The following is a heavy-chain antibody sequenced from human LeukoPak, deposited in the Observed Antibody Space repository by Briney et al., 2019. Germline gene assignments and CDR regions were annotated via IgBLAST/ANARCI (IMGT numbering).Heavy chain of an antibody. CDR2: IYYSGSS. V-gene: IGHV4-39*01. J-gene: IGHJ6*03. Sequence: PSETLSLTCTVSGGSISISSYYRGWIRQPPGKRLEWIGSIYYSGSSYYNPSLKSRVTISVDTSKNQFSLKLSSVTAADTSVYYCARGRRDGYRLYYMDVWGKGTTVTISS. D-gene: IGHD5-24*01. CDR1: GGSISISSYY. CDR3: ARGRRDGYRLYYMDV.